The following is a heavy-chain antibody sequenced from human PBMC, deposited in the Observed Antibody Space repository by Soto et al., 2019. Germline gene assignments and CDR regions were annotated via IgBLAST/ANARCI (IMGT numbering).Heavy chain of an antibody. J-gene: IGHJ6*02. V-gene: IGHV4-4*07. CDR3: ARGPRGYVYYHGMDV. D-gene: IGHD3-10*01. CDR2: IDTSGTT. Sequence: SETLSLTXTVSGGSISSYYVSWIRQSAGKGLEWIGRIDTSGTTNYNPSLKSRVTMSVDASKNHFSLNLSSVTAADTAVYYCARGPRGYVYYHGMDVWGQGTTVT. CDR1: GGSISSYY.